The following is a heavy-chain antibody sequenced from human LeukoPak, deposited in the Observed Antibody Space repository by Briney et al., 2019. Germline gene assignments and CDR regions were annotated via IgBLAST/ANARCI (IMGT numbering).Heavy chain of an antibody. CDR3: ASNLYGSGNYFAY. Sequence: SETLSLTCTVSGGSISSTYYYWGWIRQPPGKGLEWIGSIYYSGGTFYNPSLKSRVTISVDTSKNQFSLKLSSVTAADTAVYYCASNLYGSGNYFAYWGRGTLVTVSS. V-gene: IGHV4-39*07. CDR2: IYYSGGT. CDR1: GGSISSTYYY. D-gene: IGHD3-10*01. J-gene: IGHJ4*02.